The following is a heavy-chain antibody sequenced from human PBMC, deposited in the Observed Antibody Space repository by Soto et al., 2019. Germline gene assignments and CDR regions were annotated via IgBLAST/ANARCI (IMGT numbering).Heavy chain of an antibody. Sequence: QVQLVESGGGVVQPGRSLRLSCAASGFTFSSYAMHWVRQAPGKGLEWVAVISYDGSNKYYADSVKGRFTISRDNRKNTVYLQMTGLSAEDTAVYYCARARGYCISTSCYGDYYYGMDVWGQGTTFTVSS. CDR1: GFTFSSYA. CDR2: ISYDGSNK. J-gene: IGHJ6*02. CDR3: ARARGYCISTSCYGDYYYGMDV. V-gene: IGHV3-30-3*01. D-gene: IGHD2-2*01.